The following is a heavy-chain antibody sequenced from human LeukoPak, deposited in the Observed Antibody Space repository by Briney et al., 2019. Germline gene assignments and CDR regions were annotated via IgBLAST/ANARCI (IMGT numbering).Heavy chain of an antibody. CDR1: GYTFTSYY. CDR3: ASIDCSGGSCYSGYFQH. J-gene: IGHJ1*01. V-gene: IGHV1-46*01. D-gene: IGHD2-15*01. Sequence: ASVKVSCKASGYTFTSYYMHWVRQAPGQGLEGMGIINPSGGSTSYAQKFQGRVTMTRDMSTSTVYMELSSLRSEDTAVYYCASIDCSGGSCYSGYFQHWGQGTLVTVSS. CDR2: INPSGGST.